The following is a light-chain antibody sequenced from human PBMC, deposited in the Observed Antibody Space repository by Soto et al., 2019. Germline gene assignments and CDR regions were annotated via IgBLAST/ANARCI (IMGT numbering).Light chain of an antibody. CDR2: DAS. CDR1: QSIARY. Sequence: EIVLTQSPATLSLSPGETATLSCRASQSIARYLAWFQQKPGQAPRLLIYDASNRASGIPARFGGSGSGTDFTLTISSLEPEDFALYYCQQRSNRPWTFGQGTKVE. CDR3: QQRSNRPWT. V-gene: IGKV3-11*01. J-gene: IGKJ1*01.